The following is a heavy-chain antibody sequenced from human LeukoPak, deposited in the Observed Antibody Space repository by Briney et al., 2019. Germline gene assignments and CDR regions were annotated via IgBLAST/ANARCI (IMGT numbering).Heavy chain of an antibody. J-gene: IGHJ5*02. CDR2: ISSGGSST. CDR3: AKDMDTMMVIFNPT. CDR1: GFAFSNYA. Sequence: GESLRLSCAASGFAFSNYAMNWVRQTPGKGLEWVSTISSGGSSTYYADSVKGRFTISRDNSKSTLSLQMSSLRAEDAAVYYCAKDMDTMMVIFNPTWGQGTLVTVSS. V-gene: IGHV3-23*01. D-gene: IGHD3-22*01.